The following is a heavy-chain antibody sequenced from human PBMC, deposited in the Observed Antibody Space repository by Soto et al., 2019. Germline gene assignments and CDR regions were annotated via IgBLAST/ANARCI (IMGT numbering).Heavy chain of an antibody. D-gene: IGHD6-19*01. Sequence: SQTLSLTCAISGDSVSSNSAAWNWVRQSPSRGLEWLGRTYYRSKWYNDYAVSVKSRITINPDTSKNQFSLQLNSVTPEDTAVYYCARAGGSSGWGLGFDYWGQGTLVTVSS. V-gene: IGHV6-1*01. CDR1: GDSVSSNSAA. CDR2: TYYRSKWYN. CDR3: ARAGGSSGWGLGFDY. J-gene: IGHJ4*02.